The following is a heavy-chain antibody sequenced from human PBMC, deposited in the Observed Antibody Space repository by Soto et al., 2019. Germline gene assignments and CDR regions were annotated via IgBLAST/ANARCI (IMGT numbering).Heavy chain of an antibody. CDR1: GDIFNRYT. J-gene: IGHJ5*02. CDR3: TRAEGGGGSGHAS. Sequence: QVHLVQSGAVVKKPGSSVRVACKTSGDIFNRYTIGWVRQAPGRGLEWMGRIVPVLGFPHCAQKFRGRNTIMADKSASSFSMDLNSLQSGDMALSYITRAEGGGGSGHASWGQGTLVTVSS. CDR2: IVPVLGFP. D-gene: IGHD1-26*01. V-gene: IGHV1-69*02.